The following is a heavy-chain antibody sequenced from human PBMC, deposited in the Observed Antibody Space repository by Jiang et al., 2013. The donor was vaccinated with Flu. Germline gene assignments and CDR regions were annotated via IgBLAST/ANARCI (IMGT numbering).Heavy chain of an antibody. CDR2: INLSGGYT. CDR1: GYTFTNYY. V-gene: IGHV1-46*01. Sequence: KSSGYTFTNYYMHWVRQAPGQGLEWMGLINLSGGYTTYAQKFQVRVTMTRDTSTSTVYMELSSLRSEDTAVYYCARPGIVVVPAANEYWGQGTLVTVSS. CDR3: ARPGIVVVPAANEY. J-gene: IGHJ4*02. D-gene: IGHD2-2*01.